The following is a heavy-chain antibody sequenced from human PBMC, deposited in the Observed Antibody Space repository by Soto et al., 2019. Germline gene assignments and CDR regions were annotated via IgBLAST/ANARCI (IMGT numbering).Heavy chain of an antibody. CDR2: ISGSGGST. J-gene: IGHJ2*01. D-gene: IGHD3-9*01. CDR3: AKVPDDILTGLWYFDL. V-gene: IGHV3-23*01. Sequence: PGGSLRLSCAASGITFSSYAMSWVRQAPGKGLEWVSAISGSGGSTYYADSVKGRFTISRDNSKNTLYLQMNSLRAEDTAVYYCAKVPDDILTGLWYFDLWGRGTLVTVSS. CDR1: GITFSSYA.